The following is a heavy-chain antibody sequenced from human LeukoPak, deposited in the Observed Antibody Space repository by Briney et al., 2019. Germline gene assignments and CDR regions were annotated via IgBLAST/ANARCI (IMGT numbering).Heavy chain of an antibody. CDR2: ISYDESDK. D-gene: IGHD2-15*01. Sequence: GGSLRLSCAASGFTFDDYAMHWVRQAPGKGLEWVAVISYDESDKCYADSVKGRFTISRDNSKNTLYLQMNSLRPEDTAVYYCAKGVVAATNAAYYGMDVWGQGTTVTVSS. V-gene: IGHV3-30*18. J-gene: IGHJ6*02. CDR1: GFTFDDYA. CDR3: AKGVVAATNAAYYGMDV.